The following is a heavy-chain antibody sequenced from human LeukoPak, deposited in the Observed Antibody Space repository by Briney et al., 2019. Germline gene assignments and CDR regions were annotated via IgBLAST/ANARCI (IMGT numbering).Heavy chain of an antibody. CDR3: ATGSRYCSSGSCYSPIDY. J-gene: IGHJ4*02. D-gene: IGHD2-15*01. Sequence: ASVKVSCKSSGYTFTDYYIHWVRQAPGQGLQWMGWINPNSGDTNYAQNFQGRVTMTRDTSISTAYMELSRLRSGDTAVYYCATGSRYCSSGSCYSPIDYWGQGTLVTVSS. CDR2: INPNSGDT. V-gene: IGHV1-2*02. CDR1: GYTFTDYY.